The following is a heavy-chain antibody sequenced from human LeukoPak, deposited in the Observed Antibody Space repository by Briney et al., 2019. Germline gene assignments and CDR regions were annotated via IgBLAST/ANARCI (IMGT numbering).Heavy chain of an antibody. Sequence: ASVKVSCKASGYTFTSYGINWVRQATGQGLEWMGWMNPNSGNTGYAQKFQGRVTMTRNTSISTAYMELSSLRSEDTAVYYCARGYGAVAGTFYYYYYMDVWGKGTTVTVSS. CDR3: ARGYGAVAGTFYYYYYMDV. J-gene: IGHJ6*03. CDR1: GYTFTSYG. D-gene: IGHD6-19*01. CDR2: MNPNSGNT. V-gene: IGHV1-8*01.